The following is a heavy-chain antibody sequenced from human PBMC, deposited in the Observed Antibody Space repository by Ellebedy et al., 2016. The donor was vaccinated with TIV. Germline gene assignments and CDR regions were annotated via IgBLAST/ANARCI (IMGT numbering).Heavy chain of an antibody. J-gene: IGHJ3*02. CDR3: ARDPRKGTGAFDI. Sequence: SETLSLTCAISGDSVSSNSVAWNWIRQSPTRGLEWLGRTYYRSEWYNDYAVSVKSRITINPDTSKNQFPLQLNSVTPEDTAVYYCARDPRKGTGAFDIWGQGTMVTVSS. CDR1: GDSVSSNSVA. CDR2: TYYRSEWYN. D-gene: IGHD2-8*02. V-gene: IGHV6-1*01.